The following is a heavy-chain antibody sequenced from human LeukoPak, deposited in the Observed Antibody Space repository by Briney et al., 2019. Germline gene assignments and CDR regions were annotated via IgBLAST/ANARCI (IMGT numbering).Heavy chain of an antibody. Sequence: GGSLRLSCAASGFTFSSYWMSWVRQAPGKGLEWVANIRQDGSGKYYVDSVKGRFTISRDNAKNSLYLQMNSLRAEDTAVYYCARAILPYYFDYWGQGTLVTVSS. J-gene: IGHJ4*02. D-gene: IGHD3-3*01. CDR2: IRQDGSGK. CDR1: GFTFSSYW. CDR3: ARAILPYYFDY. V-gene: IGHV3-7*01.